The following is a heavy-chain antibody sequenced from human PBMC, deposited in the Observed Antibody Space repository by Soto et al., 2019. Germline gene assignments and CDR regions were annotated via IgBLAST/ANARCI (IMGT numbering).Heavy chain of an antibody. CDR2: ISYDGTDK. CDR3: TKEGDAFDV. V-gene: IGHV3-30*18. J-gene: IGHJ3*01. CDR1: GFTFSSYA. Sequence: QVQLVESGGGVVQPGRSLRLSCAASGFTFSSYAMHWVRQAPGKGLEWVAFISYDGTDKFYANSVKGRFTISRDNSKNTLYLQMNSLGPEDTGVYYCTKEGDAFDVWGQGTMVTVSS.